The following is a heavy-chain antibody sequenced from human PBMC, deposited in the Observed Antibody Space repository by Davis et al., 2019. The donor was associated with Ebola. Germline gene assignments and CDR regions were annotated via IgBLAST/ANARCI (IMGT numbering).Heavy chain of an antibody. CDR3: ARQNEYSNSFFYYYYGMDV. J-gene: IGHJ6*02. Sequence: SETLSLTCAVYGGSFSGYYWSWIRQPPGKGLEWIGEINHSGITNYNPSLKSRVTISVDTSKNQFSLKLSSVTAADTAVYYCARQNEYSNSFFYYYYGMDVWGQGTTVTVSS. CDR2: INHSGIT. D-gene: IGHD6-6*01. V-gene: IGHV4-34*01. CDR1: GGSFSGYY.